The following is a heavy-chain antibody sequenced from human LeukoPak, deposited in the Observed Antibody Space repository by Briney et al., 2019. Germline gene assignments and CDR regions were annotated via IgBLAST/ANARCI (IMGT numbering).Heavy chain of an antibody. CDR3: ARPPDIVVVVAATSTDY. Sequence: GASVKVSCKASGYTFTSYGISWVRQAPGQGLEWMGWISAYNGNTNYAQKLQGRVTMTTDTSTSTAYMELRSLRSDDTAVYYCARPPDIVVVVAATSTDYWGQGTLVTVSS. CDR1: GYTFTSYG. CDR2: ISAYNGNT. D-gene: IGHD2-15*01. V-gene: IGHV1-18*01. J-gene: IGHJ4*02.